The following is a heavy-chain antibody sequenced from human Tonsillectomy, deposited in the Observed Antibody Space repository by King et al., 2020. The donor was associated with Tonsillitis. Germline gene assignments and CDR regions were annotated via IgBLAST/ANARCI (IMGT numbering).Heavy chain of an antibody. D-gene: IGHD3-16*01. V-gene: IGHV3-53*01. CDR2: IYSGGTT. CDR1: GFNVNTKY. J-gene: IGHJ4*02. Sequence: VQLVESGGGLIQPGGSLRLSCAASGFNVNTKYMSWVRQAPGRALEWVSAIYSGGTTYYAKSVKGRITISRDTSKNPLYLQMNSLKVDDTAVYYCAREGDDYVWGSYRSFGYWGQGTLVTVSS. CDR3: AREGDDYVWGSYRSFGY.